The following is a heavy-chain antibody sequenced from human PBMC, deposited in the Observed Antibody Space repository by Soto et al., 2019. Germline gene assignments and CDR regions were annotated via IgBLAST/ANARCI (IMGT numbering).Heavy chain of an antibody. V-gene: IGHV3-30-3*01. J-gene: IGHJ6*02. CDR1: GFTFSSYA. CDR2: ISYDGSNK. Sequence: QVQLVESGGGVVQPGRSLRLSCAASGFTFSSYAMHWVRQAPGKGLEWVAVISYDGSNKNYADSVKGRFTISRDNSKNTLYLQMNSLRAEDTAVYYCARDHGYYYGMDVWGQGTTVTVSS. CDR3: ARDHGYYYGMDV.